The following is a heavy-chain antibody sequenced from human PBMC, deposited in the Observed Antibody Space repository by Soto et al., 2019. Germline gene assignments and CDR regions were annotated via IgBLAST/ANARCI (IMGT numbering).Heavy chain of an antibody. Sequence: GGSLRLSCAASGFTFSSYAMSLVRQAPGKGLEWVSGISGSGGITYYADSVKGRFTISRDNSKNTLYLQLNSLRAEDTAVYYCAQSKVGATSNYFDYWGQGTLVTVSS. J-gene: IGHJ4*02. CDR1: GFTFSSYA. CDR2: ISGSGGIT. V-gene: IGHV3-23*01. D-gene: IGHD1-26*01. CDR3: AQSKVGATSNYFDY.